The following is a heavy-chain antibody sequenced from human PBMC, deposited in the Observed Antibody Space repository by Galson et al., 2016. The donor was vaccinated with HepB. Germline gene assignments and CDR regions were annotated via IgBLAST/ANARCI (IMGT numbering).Heavy chain of an antibody. CDR3: ARAQDYGDYVAYYYGLDV. D-gene: IGHD4-17*01. CDR1: GFTFSDYY. V-gene: IGHV3-11*01. Sequence: SLRLSCAASGFTFSDYYMSWVRQAPGKGLEWLSYISSSGITIYYADSVKGRFTISRDNAKKSLYLQMNFLRAEDTAVYYCARAQDYGDYVAYYYGLDVWGKGTTVTVSS. CDR2: ISSSGITI. J-gene: IGHJ6*04.